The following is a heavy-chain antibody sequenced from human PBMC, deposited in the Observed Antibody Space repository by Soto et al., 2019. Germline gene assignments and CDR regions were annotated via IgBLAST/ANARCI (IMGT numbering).Heavy chain of an antibody. CDR1: GFIFSNAW. CDR3: TTDSYMTNIIVRFDY. CDR2: VKSKTDGGTT. J-gene: IGHJ4*01. D-gene: IGHD4-17*01. V-gene: IGHV3-15*07. Sequence: PWGSLRLSCAASGFIFSNAWINWVRQAPGKGLEWVGRVKSKTDGGTTDFAAPAKGRFAISRDDSKNMVYLEMNSLKTEDTAIYYCTTDSYMTNIIVRFDYWGHGTLVTVSS.